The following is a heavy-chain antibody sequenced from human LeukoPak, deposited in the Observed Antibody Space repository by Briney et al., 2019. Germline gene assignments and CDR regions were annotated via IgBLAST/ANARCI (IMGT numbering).Heavy chain of an antibody. V-gene: IGHV3-23*01. CDR1: GFTFSSYA. Sequence: GGSLRLSCAASGFTFSSYAVSWVRQAPGKGLEWVSAISGSGGSTYYADSVKGRFTISRDNSKNTLYLQMNSLRAEDTAVYYCAKAQSWITMIVVAPPDYWGQGTLVTVSS. D-gene: IGHD3-22*01. J-gene: IGHJ4*02. CDR2: ISGSGGST. CDR3: AKAQSWITMIVVAPPDY.